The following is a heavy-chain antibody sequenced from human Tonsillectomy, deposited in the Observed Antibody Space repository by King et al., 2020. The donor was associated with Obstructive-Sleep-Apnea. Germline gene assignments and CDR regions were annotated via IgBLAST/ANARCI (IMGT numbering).Heavy chain of an antibody. D-gene: IGHD3-22*01. CDR1: GFTFSSYA. CDR3: AKPRWGGYYFFDY. V-gene: IGHV3-23*04. CDR2: ISGSGGRI. J-gene: IGHJ4*02. Sequence: DVQLVESGGGLVQPGGSLRLYWAASGFTFSSYAMSWVRQAPGKGLVWVSAISGSGGRIYYADFVKGRFTISRNNSKNTLYLQMNSLKAEDTAVYYCAKPRWGGYYFFDYWGQGTLVTVSS.